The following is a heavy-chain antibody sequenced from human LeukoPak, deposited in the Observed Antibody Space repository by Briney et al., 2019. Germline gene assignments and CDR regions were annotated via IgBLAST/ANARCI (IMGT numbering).Heavy chain of an antibody. V-gene: IGHV3-9*01. CDR1: GFTFDDYA. D-gene: IGHD4-17*01. Sequence: PGGSLRLSCAASGFTFDDYAMHWVRQAPGKGLEWVSGISWNSGSIGYADSVKGRFTISRDNAKNSLYLQMNSLRAEDTALYYCAKGIPYGDFVAAFFDYWGQGTLVTVSS. CDR2: ISWNSGSI. CDR3: AKGIPYGDFVAAFFDY. J-gene: IGHJ4*02.